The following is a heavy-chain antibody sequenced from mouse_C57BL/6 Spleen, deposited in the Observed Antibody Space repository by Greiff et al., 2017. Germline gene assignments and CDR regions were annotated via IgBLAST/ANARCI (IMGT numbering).Heavy chain of an antibody. Sequence: VQLQQPGAELVMPGASVKLSCKASGYTFTSYWMHWVKQRPGQGLEWIGEIDPSDSYTNYNQKFKGKSTLTVDKSSSTAYMQLSSLTSEDSAVYYCAKGYYSNLYYAMDYWGQGTSVTVSS. CDR2: IDPSDSYT. D-gene: IGHD2-5*01. CDR3: AKGYYSNLYYAMDY. V-gene: IGHV1-69*01. CDR1: GYTFTSYW. J-gene: IGHJ4*01.